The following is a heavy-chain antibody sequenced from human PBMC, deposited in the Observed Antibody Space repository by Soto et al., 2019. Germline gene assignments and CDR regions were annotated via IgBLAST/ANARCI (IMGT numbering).Heavy chain of an antibody. CDR2: ISSSSSYI. CDR3: ARIMVRGVIYYYGMDV. Sequence: EVQLVESGGGLVKPGGSLRLSCAASGFTFSSYSMNWVRQAPGKGLEWVSSISSSSSYIYYADSVKGRFTISRDNAKNSLYLQMNRLRAEDTAVYYCARIMVRGVIYYYGMDVWGQGTTVTVSS. J-gene: IGHJ6*02. CDR1: GFTFSSYS. D-gene: IGHD3-10*01. V-gene: IGHV3-21*01.